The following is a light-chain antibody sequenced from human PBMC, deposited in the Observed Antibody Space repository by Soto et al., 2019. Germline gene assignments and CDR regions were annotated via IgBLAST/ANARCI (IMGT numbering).Light chain of an antibody. CDR1: QSVSSN. CDR2: GAS. Sequence: ETVMTQSPATLSVSPGERATLSCRASQSVSSNLAWYQQRPGQAPRLLIYGASTRAAGIPARFSGSGSGTEFTLTISSLQPEDFATYYCQQLNSYPPITFGQGTRLEIK. CDR3: QQLNSYPPIT. V-gene: IGKV3-15*01. J-gene: IGKJ5*01.